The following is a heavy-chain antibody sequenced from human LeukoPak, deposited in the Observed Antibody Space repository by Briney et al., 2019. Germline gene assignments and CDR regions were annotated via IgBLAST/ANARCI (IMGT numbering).Heavy chain of an antibody. J-gene: IGHJ4*02. Sequence: GGSLRLSCAASGFTFSGDAMSWVRQAPGKGLEWVSGISSSGGSTEYADSVKGRFTMSRDNSKNTLYLQMNSLRAGDTALYYCAKDGREVVVRTEGIFDYWGQGSLVTASS. CDR1: GFTFSGDA. CDR2: ISSSGGST. V-gene: IGHV3-23*01. CDR3: AKDGREVVVRTEGIFDY. D-gene: IGHD3-22*01.